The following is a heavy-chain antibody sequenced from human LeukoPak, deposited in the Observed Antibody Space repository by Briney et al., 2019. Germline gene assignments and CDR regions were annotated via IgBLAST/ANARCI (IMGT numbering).Heavy chain of an antibody. D-gene: IGHD3-3*01. CDR1: GYTFTSYG. Sequence: ASVKVSCKASGYTFTSYGISWVRQAPGQGLEWMGWISAYNGNTNYAQKLQGRVTMTTDTSTSTAYMEPRSLRSDDTAVYYCARSPPYDFWSGYYTFDYWGQGTLVTVSS. CDR2: ISAYNGNT. V-gene: IGHV1-18*01. CDR3: ARSPPYDFWSGYYTFDY. J-gene: IGHJ4*02.